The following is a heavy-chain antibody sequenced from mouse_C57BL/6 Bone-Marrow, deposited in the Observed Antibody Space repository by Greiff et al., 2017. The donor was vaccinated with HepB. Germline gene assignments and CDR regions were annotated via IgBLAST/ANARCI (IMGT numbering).Heavy chain of an antibody. D-gene: IGHD1-1*01. Sequence: EVQLVESEGGLVQPGSSMKLSCTASGFTFSDYYMAWVRQVPEKGLEWVANINYDGSSTYYLDSLKSRFIISRDNAKNILYLHMSSLKSEDTATYYCAREGSSYGWFAYWGQGTLVTVTA. J-gene: IGHJ3*01. V-gene: IGHV5-16*01. CDR3: AREGSSYGWFAY. CDR1: GFTFSDYY. CDR2: INYDGSST.